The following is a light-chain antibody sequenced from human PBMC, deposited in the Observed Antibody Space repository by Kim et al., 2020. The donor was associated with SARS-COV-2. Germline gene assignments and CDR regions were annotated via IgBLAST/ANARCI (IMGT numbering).Light chain of an antibody. V-gene: IGLV1-51*01. J-gene: IGLJ2*01. CDR1: YSNIGVGHTY. CDR2: DDY. Sequence: QSVLTQPPSVSAAPGQNVTISCSGSYSNIGVGHTYVSWYQQLPGTAPKLLIYDDYKRPSGIPDRFSGSKSGTSATLGITGLQTGDEADYYCGTWDRSLSGGTFGGGTKVTVL. CDR3: GTWDRSLSGGT.